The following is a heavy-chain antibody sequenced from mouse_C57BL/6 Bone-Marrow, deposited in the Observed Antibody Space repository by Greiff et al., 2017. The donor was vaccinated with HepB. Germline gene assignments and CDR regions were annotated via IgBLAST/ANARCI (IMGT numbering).Heavy chain of an antibody. V-gene: IGHV1-50*01. Sequence: QVQLQQPGAELVKPGASVKLSCKASGYTFTSYWMQWVKQRPGQGLEWIGEIDPSDSYTNYNQKFKGKATLTVDTSSSTAYMQLSSLTSEDSAVYYCARPITTDWYFDVLGTGTTVTVSS. D-gene: IGHD1-1*01. J-gene: IGHJ1*03. CDR3: ARPITTDWYFDV. CDR2: IDPSDSYT. CDR1: GYTFTSYW.